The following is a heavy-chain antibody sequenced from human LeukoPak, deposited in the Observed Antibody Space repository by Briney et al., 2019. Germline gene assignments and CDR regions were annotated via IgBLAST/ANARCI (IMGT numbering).Heavy chain of an antibody. J-gene: IGHJ5*02. V-gene: IGHV1-3*01. Sequence: ASVKVSCKASGYTFTNYIMHWVRQAPGQRLEWMGWINAGNSNTKYSQKFQGRVTITRDTSATTAYMELSSLRSEDTAVYYCARGPPARYCSSTSCSYGGLFDPWAREPWSPSPQ. D-gene: IGHD2-2*01. CDR2: INAGNSNT. CDR3: ARGPPARYCSSTSCSYGGLFDP. CDR1: GYTFTNYI.